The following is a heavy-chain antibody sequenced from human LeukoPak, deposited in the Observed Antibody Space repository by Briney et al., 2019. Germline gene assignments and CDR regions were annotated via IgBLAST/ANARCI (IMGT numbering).Heavy chain of an antibody. J-gene: IGHJ6*03. CDR1: GFTFSSYA. CDR2: ISGGGDLT. V-gene: IGHV3-23*01. D-gene: IGHD6-13*01. Sequence: GGSLRLSCAASGFTFSSYAMSWVRQAPGRGLEWVSTISGGGDLTFYTDSVKGRFTISRDNSNNALYLQMNSLRAEDTAVYYCAKDGAIASVGWYYYMDVWGKGTTVTVSS. CDR3: AKDGAIASVGWYYYMDV.